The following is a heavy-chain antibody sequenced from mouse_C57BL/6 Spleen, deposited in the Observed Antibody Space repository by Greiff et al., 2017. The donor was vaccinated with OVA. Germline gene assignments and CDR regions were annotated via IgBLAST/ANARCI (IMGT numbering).Heavy chain of an antibody. CDR2: IYPGDGDT. Sequence: QVQLKQSGPELVKPGASVKISCKASGYAFSSSWMNWVKQRPGKGLEWIGRIYPGDGDTNYNGKFKGKATLTADKSSSTAYMQLSSLTSEDSAVYFCARGGGTYAYWGQGTLVTVSA. CDR3: ARGGGTYAY. J-gene: IGHJ3*01. D-gene: IGHD3-3*01. CDR1: GYAFSSSW. V-gene: IGHV1-82*01.